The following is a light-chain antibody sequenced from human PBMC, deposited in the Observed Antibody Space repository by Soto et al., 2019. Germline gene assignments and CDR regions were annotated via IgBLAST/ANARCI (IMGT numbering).Light chain of an antibody. Sequence: EIVFTQSPGALSFFPGEKTTLSCRASQSVSSSYLAWYQQKPGQAPRLLIYGASSRATGIPDRFSGSGSGTDFTLTISRLEPEDFAVYYCQQYGSSRGTFGQGTKV. CDR3: QQYGSSRGT. V-gene: IGKV3-20*01. CDR2: GAS. J-gene: IGKJ1*01. CDR1: QSVSSSY.